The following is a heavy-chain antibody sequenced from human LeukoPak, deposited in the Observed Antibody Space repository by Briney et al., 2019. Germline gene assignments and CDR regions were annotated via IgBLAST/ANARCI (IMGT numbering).Heavy chain of an antibody. CDR3: ARDGSRYCGGDCYDAFDI. J-gene: IGHJ3*02. CDR1: GGTFSSYA. Sequence: ASVKVSCKASGGTFSSYAISWVRQAPGQGLEWMGRIIPILGIANYAQKFQGRVTITADESTSTAYMELSSLRSEDTAVYYCARDGSRYCGGDCYDAFDIWGQGTMVTVSS. D-gene: IGHD2-21*01. CDR2: IIPILGIA. V-gene: IGHV1-69*04.